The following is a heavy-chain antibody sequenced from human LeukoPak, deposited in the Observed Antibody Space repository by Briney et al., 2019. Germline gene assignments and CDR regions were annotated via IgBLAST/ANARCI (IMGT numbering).Heavy chain of an antibody. J-gene: IGHJ4*02. CDR3: AKFNFWSGYYGY. Sequence: GGSLRHSCAASGFTFSRYWMHWVRQVPGKGLVWVSRINTDGSSTSYADSVKGRFTISRDNAKNTLYLQMNSLRAEDTAVYYCAKFNFWSGYYGYWGQGTLVTVSS. D-gene: IGHD3-3*01. V-gene: IGHV3-74*01. CDR2: INTDGSST. CDR1: GFTFSRYW.